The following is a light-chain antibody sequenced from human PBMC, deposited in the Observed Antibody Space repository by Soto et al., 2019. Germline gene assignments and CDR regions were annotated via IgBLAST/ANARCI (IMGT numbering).Light chain of an antibody. CDR2: DVN. CDR1: SSDVGAYNL. Sequence: QSALTQPASVSGSPGQSITITCTGTSSDVGAYNLVSWYQQHPGKAPKAKIYDVNKRPSGVSNRFSGSKSGNTASLTISELQAEDEADYYCSSYAGDPTFAFGTGTKQTVL. J-gene: IGLJ1*01. CDR3: SSYAGDPTFA. V-gene: IGLV2-23*02.